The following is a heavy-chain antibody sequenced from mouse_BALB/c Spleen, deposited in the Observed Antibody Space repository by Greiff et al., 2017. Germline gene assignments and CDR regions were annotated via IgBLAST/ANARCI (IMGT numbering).Heavy chain of an antibody. Sequence: DVKLVESGGGLVQPGGSLRLSCATSGFTFTDYYMSWVRQPPGKALEWLGFIRNKANGYTTEYSASVKGRFTISRDTSQSILYLQMNTLRAEDSATYYCARGFYYYGSSYYYAMDYWGQGTSVTVSS. D-gene: IGHD1-1*01. CDR2: IRNKANGYTT. CDR3: ARGFYYYGSSYYYAMDY. CDR1: GFTFTDYY. J-gene: IGHJ4*01. V-gene: IGHV7-3*02.